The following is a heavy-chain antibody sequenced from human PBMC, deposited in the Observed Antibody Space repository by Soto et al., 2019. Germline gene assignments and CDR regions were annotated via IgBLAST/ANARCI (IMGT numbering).Heavy chain of an antibody. V-gene: IGHV3-13*01. J-gene: IGHJ4*02. CDR1: GFTFSSYD. Sequence: EVQLVESGGGLVQPGGSLRLSCAASGFTFSSYDTHWVRQATGKGLEWVSAIGTAGDTYYPGSVKGRFTISRENAKNSLYLQMNSLRAEDTAVYYCARSTGRPYYFDYWGQGTLVTVSS. D-gene: IGHD1-1*01. CDR3: ARSTGRPYYFDY. CDR2: IGTAGDT.